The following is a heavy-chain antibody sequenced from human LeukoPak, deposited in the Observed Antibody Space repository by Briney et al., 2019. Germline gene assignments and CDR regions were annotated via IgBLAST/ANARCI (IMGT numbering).Heavy chain of an antibody. CDR2: INHSGST. J-gene: IGHJ4*02. D-gene: IGHD3-9*01. CDR1: GGSFSGYY. CDR3: ATTYDILTGSV. V-gene: IGHV4-34*01. Sequence: PSETLSLTCAVYGGSFSGYYWSWIRQPPGKGLEWIGEINHSGSTNYNPSLKSRVTISVDTSKNQFSLKLSSVTAADTAVYYCATTYDILTGSVWGQGTLVTVSS.